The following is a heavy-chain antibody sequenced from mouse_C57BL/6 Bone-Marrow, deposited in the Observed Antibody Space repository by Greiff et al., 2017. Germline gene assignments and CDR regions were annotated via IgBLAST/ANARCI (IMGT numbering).Heavy chain of an antibody. D-gene: IGHD2-4*01. J-gene: IGHJ4*01. Sequence: EVQLQQSGPELVKPGASVKISCKASGYTFTDYYMNWVKQSHGKSLEWIGDINPNNGGTSYNQKFKGKATLTVDKSSSTAYMELRRLISEDSAVYYCARGDYDEMDYWGQGTSVTVAS. V-gene: IGHV1-26*01. CDR3: ARGDYDEMDY. CDR1: GYTFTDYY. CDR2: INPNNGGT.